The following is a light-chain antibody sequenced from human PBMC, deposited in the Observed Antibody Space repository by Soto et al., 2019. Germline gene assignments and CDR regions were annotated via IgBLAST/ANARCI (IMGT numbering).Light chain of an antibody. Sequence: QSALTQPASVSGSPGQSITISCTGTSSDIGAYNLVSWYQQHPGKVPKLLIYDVTYRPSGVSNRFSGFKSGTTASLTISGLQAEDEAYYYCSSYTSSITLVFGGGTKVTV. CDR3: SSYTSSITLV. CDR1: SSDIGAYNL. CDR2: DVT. J-gene: IGLJ3*02. V-gene: IGLV2-14*03.